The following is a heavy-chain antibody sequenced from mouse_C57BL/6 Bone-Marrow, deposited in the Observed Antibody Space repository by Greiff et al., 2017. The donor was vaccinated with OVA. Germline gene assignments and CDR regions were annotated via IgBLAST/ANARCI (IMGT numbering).Heavy chain of an antibody. CDR3: ASRWVLRYYYAMDY. J-gene: IGHJ4*01. CDR1: GYTFTDYY. Sequence: VQLQQSGPELVKPGASVKISCKASGYTFTDYYIHWVKQRPGQGLEWIGWIFPGSGSTYSNEKFKGKATLTVDKSSSTAYMLLSSLTSEDSAVYFCASRWVLRYYYAMDYWGQGTSVTVSS. CDR2: IFPGSGST. D-gene: IGHD2-3*01. V-gene: IGHV1-75*01.